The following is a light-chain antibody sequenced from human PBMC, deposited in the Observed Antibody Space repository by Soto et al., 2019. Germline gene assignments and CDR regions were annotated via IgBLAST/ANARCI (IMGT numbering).Light chain of an antibody. Sequence: EIVMTQSPGTLSLSPGERAPLSCRARQSVSNNFLAWYQHRPGQAPRLLIYGPSTRATGIPDRISGSGSGTDFTLTISRLEPEDFAVYYCQQYDSSPSWTFGQGTKVDIK. V-gene: IGKV3-20*01. CDR1: QSVSNNF. CDR2: GPS. CDR3: QQYDSSPSWT. J-gene: IGKJ1*01.